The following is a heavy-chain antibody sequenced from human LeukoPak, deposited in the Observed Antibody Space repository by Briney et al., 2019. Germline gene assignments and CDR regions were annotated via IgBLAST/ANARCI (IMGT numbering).Heavy chain of an antibody. D-gene: IGHD2-15*01. CDR3: ARHESGDYFDY. CDR1: GGSINNYY. CDR2: IHYRGST. Sequence: PPETLSLTCTVSGGSINNYYWIWIRQPPGKGLEWIGYIHYRGSTNYNPSLKSRVTFSVDTSKNQFSLKLNSVTAADTAVYYCARHESGDYFDYWGQGTLVTVSS. J-gene: IGHJ4*02. V-gene: IGHV4-59*01.